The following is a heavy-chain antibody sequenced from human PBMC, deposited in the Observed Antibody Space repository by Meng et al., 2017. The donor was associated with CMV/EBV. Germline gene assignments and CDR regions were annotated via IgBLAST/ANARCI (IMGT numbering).Heavy chain of an antibody. CDR1: GVSIGSGSYY. V-gene: IGHV4-39*07. D-gene: IGHD2-2*01. Sequence: SETLSLTCTVSGVSIGSGSYYWGWIRQPPGKGLEWIGNSHYTGSTYYTSSLKSRVTLSVDTSKNQLSLEMTSVTAADMAVYYCARVNVIPAARFDFWGQGTLVTVSS. J-gene: IGHJ4*02. CDR2: SHYTGST. CDR3: ARVNVIPAARFDF.